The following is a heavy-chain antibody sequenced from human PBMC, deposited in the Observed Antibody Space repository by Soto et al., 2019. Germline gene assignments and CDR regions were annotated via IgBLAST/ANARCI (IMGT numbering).Heavy chain of an antibody. V-gene: IGHV1-18*01. CDR2: ISAYNGNT. Sequence: ASVKVSCKASGYTFTSYGISWVRQAPGQGLEWMGWISAYNGNTNYAQKLQGRVTMTTDTSTSTAYMELRSLRSDDTAVYYCARVKLLSGELSFPYYYGMDVWGQGTTVTVSS. CDR3: ARVKLLSGELSFPYYYGMDV. CDR1: GYTFTSYG. J-gene: IGHJ6*02. D-gene: IGHD3-10*01.